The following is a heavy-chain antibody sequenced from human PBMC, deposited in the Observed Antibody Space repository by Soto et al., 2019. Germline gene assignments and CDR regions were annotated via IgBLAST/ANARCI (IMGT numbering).Heavy chain of an antibody. CDR2: IYSSGIA. J-gene: IGHJ6*02. CDR1: GGSITSGSHY. Sequence: QLQLQESGLGLMKPSETLSLICTVSGGSITSGSHYWGWVRQPPGKGLEWLGSIYSSGIAYYTPSLKSRVVISVDISRNQFSLHLSSVTAADTAVYYCARHLGYQDYGSALYYYYALDVWGPGTTVTVSS. D-gene: IGHD3-10*01. V-gene: IGHV4-39*01. CDR3: ARHLGYQDYGSALYYYYALDV.